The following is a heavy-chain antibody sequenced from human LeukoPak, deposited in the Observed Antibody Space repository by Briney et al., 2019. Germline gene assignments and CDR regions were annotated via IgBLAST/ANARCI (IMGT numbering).Heavy chain of an antibody. V-gene: IGHV3-23*01. D-gene: IGHD6-19*01. CDR1: GFTFSSYA. Sequence: GGSLRLSCAASGFTFSSYAMSWVRQAPGKGLEWVSSISGSGGSTYYADSVKGRFTISRDNSKNTLYLQMISLRAEDTAVYYCAKDLGEWLVQDYWGQGTLVTVSS. CDR2: ISGSGGST. CDR3: AKDLGEWLVQDY. J-gene: IGHJ4*02.